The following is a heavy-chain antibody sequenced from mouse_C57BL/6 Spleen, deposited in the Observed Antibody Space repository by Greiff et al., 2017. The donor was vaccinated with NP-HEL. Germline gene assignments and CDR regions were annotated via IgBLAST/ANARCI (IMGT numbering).Heavy chain of an antibody. D-gene: IGHD1-1*01. CDR3: ARSTTVVAPGYFDV. J-gene: IGHJ1*03. V-gene: IGHV1-85*01. Sequence: QVQLQQSGPELVKPGASVKLSCKASGYTFTSYDINWVKQRPGQGLEWIGWIYPRDGSTKYNEKFKGKATLTVDTSSSTAYMELHSLTSEDSSVYFCARSTTVVAPGYFDVWGTGTTVTVSS. CDR2: IYPRDGST. CDR1: GYTFTSYD.